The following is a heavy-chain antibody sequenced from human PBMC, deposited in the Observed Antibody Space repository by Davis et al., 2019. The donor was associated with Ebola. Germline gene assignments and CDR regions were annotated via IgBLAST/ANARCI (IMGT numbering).Heavy chain of an antibody. J-gene: IGHJ4*02. V-gene: IGHV1-2*04. CDR2: INPNSGGT. CDR3: ARDRVAYYFDY. Sequence: AASVKVSCKASGYTFTSYGISWVRQAPGQGLEWMGWINPNSGGTNYAQKFQGWVTMTRDTSISTAYMELSSLRSDDTAVYYCARDRVAYYFDYWGQGTLVTVSS. CDR1: GYTFTSYG.